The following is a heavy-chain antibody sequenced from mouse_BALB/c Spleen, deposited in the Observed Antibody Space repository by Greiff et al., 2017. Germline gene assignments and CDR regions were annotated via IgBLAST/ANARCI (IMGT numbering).Heavy chain of an antibody. CDR1: GFTFSDYY. Sequence: DVMLVESGGGLVKPGGSLKLSCAASGFTFSDYYMYWVRQTPEKRLEWVATISDGGSYTYYPDSVKGRFTISRDNAKNNLYLQMSSLKSEDTAMYYCARDRRDYYGSGYAMDYWGQGTSVTVSS. CDR2: ISDGGSYT. D-gene: IGHD1-1*01. V-gene: IGHV5-4*02. J-gene: IGHJ4*01. CDR3: ARDRRDYYGSGYAMDY.